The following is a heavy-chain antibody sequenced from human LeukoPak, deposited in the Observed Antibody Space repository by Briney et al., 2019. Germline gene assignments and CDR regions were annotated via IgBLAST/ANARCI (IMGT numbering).Heavy chain of an antibody. Sequence: ASVKVSCKASGYTFTGYYMHWVRQAPGQGLEWMGWITPYSGGTNYAQRFQDRVTMTWDTSISTANMELSRLKSDDTAVYYCARDRADNFDSSGYYPDAFDIWGQGTMVTVS. CDR1: GYTFTGYY. CDR2: ITPYSGGT. J-gene: IGHJ3*02. CDR3: ARDRADNFDSSGYYPDAFDI. D-gene: IGHD3-22*01. V-gene: IGHV1-2*02.